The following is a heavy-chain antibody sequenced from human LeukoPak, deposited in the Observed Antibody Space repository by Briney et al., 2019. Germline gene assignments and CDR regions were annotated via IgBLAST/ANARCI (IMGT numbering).Heavy chain of an antibody. V-gene: IGHV1-69*05. J-gene: IGHJ5*02. Sequence: SVKVSCKASGYIFTSYGISWVRQAPGQGLEWMGGIIPIFGTANYAQKFQGRVTITTDESTSTAYMELSSLRSEDTAVYYCAREDTYSSGWYGWFDPWGQGTLVTVSS. CDR3: AREDTYSSGWYGWFDP. D-gene: IGHD6-19*01. CDR1: GYIFTSYG. CDR2: IIPIFGTA.